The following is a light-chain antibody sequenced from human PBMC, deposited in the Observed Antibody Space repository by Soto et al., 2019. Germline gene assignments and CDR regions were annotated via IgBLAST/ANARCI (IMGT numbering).Light chain of an antibody. CDR3: SSYTSSSTLVV. J-gene: IGLJ2*01. Sequence: QLVLTQPASVYGSPGQSITISCTGTSSDVGGYNYVSWYQQHPGKAPKLMIYDVSNRPSGVSNRFSGSKSGNTASLTISGLQAEEEADYYCSSYTSSSTLVVFGGGTKLTVL. CDR2: DVS. V-gene: IGLV2-14*01. CDR1: SSDVGGYNY.